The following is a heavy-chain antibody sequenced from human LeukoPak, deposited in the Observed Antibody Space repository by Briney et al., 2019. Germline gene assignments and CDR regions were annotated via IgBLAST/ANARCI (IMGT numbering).Heavy chain of an antibody. D-gene: IGHD3-16*01. CDR3: ARDYDFLLYYFDY. CDR1: GFTFSSYG. J-gene: IGHJ4*02. Sequence: GKSLRLSCAASGFTFSSYGMHWVRQAPGKGLEWVAVIWYDGSNKFCADSVKGRFTISRDNSKNTLYLQMNSLRAEDTAVYYCARDYDFLLYYFDYLGQGTLVTVSS. CDR2: IWYDGSNK. V-gene: IGHV3-33*01.